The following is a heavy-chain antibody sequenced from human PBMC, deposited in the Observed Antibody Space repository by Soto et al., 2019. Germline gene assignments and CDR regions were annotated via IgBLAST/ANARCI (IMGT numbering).Heavy chain of an antibody. Sequence: ASVKVSCKASGYTFTSYYMHWVRQAPGQGLEWMGIINPSGGSTSYAQKFQGRVTMTRDTSTSTVYMELSSLRSEDTAVYYCARGDSSSWYDYYGMDVWGQGTTVTVPS. V-gene: IGHV1-46*01. CDR1: GYTFTSYY. D-gene: IGHD6-13*01. CDR3: ARGDSSSWYDYYGMDV. CDR2: INPSGGST. J-gene: IGHJ6*02.